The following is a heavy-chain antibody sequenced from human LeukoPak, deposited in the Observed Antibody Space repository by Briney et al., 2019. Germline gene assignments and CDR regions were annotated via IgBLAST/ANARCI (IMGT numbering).Heavy chain of an antibody. D-gene: IGHD1-26*01. CDR3: ARAVDGSYYY. CDR1: GFTVSSNY. Sequence: GGSLRLSCAASGFTVSSNYTSWVRQAPGEGLEWVSVIYSGGSTYYADSVKGRFTISRDNSKNTLYLQMNSLRAEDTAVYYCARAVDGSYYYWGQGTLVTVSS. J-gene: IGHJ4*02. CDR2: IYSGGST. V-gene: IGHV3-53*01.